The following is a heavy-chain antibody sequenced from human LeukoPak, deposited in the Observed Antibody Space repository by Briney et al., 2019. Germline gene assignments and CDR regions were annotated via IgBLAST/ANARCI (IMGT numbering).Heavy chain of an antibody. CDR3: ARGRQDVTMIVVIMTAVSYYLDV. CDR1: GGTFSGYY. Sequence: SETLSLTCAVYGGTFSGYYWTWIRQTPGKGLEWIGEMNPSGSNNYNPSLKSRVTISVDTSKNQFSLKLSSVTAADTAVYYCARGRQDVTMIVVIMTAVSYYLDVWGKGTTVTVS. J-gene: IGHJ6*03. CDR2: MNPSGSN. V-gene: IGHV4-34*08. D-gene: IGHD3-22*01.